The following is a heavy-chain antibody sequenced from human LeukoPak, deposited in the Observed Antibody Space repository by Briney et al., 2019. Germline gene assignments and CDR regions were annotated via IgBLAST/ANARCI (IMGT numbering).Heavy chain of an antibody. D-gene: IGHD1-14*01. CDR2: IGPTGSDR. Sequence: GGSLRLSRTASGLTFSTSGFNWLRQAPGKGLEWVASIGPTGSDRYHADSIKGRFTISRDNANNFLYLQMNSLRAEDTAVYYCATETNGRHYDYWGQGTLLTVSS. CDR3: ATETNGRHYDY. J-gene: IGHJ4*02. CDR1: GLTFSTSG. V-gene: IGHV3-21*06.